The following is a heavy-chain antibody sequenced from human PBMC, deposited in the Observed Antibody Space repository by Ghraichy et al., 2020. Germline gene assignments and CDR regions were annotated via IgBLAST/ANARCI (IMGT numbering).Heavy chain of an antibody. D-gene: IGHD7-27*01. CDR3: ARDRSPVTWGISRYALDY. CDR1: GFTFSTYS. Sequence: GALRLSCAASGFTFSTYSMNWVRQAPGKGLEWVSSISSSSNYIYYADSVKGRFTISRDNAKNSLYLQMNSLRAEDTAVYFCARDRSPVTWGISRYALDYWGQGTLVTVSS. V-gene: IGHV3-21*01. J-gene: IGHJ4*02. CDR2: ISSSSNYI.